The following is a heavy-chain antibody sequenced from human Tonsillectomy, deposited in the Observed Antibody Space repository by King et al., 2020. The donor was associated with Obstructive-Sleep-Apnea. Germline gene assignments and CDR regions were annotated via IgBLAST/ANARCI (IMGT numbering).Heavy chain of an antibody. J-gene: IGHJ6*04. D-gene: IGHD2-15*01. CDR3: ASPRGCVADYYNYGMDV. CDR2: ISYDGSKK. CDR1: GFTFSSYG. V-gene: IGHV3-30*03. Sequence: QLVQSGGGVVQPGRSLRLSCAASGFTFSSYGMHWVRQAPGKGLEWAAVISYDGSKKDYADSVKGRFTISRDNSKNTLYLQMNSLRAEDTAMYYCASPRGCVADYYNYGMDVWGEGTKVTVYS.